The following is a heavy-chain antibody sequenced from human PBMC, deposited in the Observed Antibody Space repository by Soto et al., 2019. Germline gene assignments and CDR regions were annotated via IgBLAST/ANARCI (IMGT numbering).Heavy chain of an antibody. J-gene: IGHJ6*02. CDR1: GFTFSSYA. CDR3: AKRSRIFYGMDV. Sequence: GSLRLSCAASGFTFSSYAMSWVRQAPGKGLEWVSAISGSGGSTYYADSVKGRFTISRDNSKNTLYLQMNSLRAEDTAVYYCAKRSRIFYGMDVWGQGTTVTVSS. V-gene: IGHV3-23*01. D-gene: IGHD2-15*01. CDR2: ISGSGGST.